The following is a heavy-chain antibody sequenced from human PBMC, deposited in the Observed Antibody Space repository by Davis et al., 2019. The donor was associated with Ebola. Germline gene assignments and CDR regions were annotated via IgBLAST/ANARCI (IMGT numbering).Heavy chain of an antibody. D-gene: IGHD1-26*01. CDR3: ARANSGSYYFDY. Sequence: PGGSLRLSCKGSGYSFTSYWIGWVRQMPGKGLEWMGIIYPGDSDTRYSPSFQGQVTISADKSISTAYLQWSSLKASDTAVYYCARANSGSYYFDYWGQGTLVTVSS. CDR1: GYSFTSYW. J-gene: IGHJ4*02. V-gene: IGHV5-51*01. CDR2: IYPGDSDT.